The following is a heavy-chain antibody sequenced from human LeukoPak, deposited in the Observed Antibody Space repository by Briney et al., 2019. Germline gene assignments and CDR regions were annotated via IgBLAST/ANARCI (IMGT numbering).Heavy chain of an antibody. Sequence: PGGSLRLSCAASGFTFSSYAMHWVRQAPGKGLEYVSAISSNGGSTYYANSVKGRFTISRDNSKNTLYLQMGSLRAEDMAVYYCARGAGSGDSSTSCYFSFGCWFDPWGQGTLVTVSS. CDR3: ARGAGSGDSSTSCYFSFGCWFDP. CDR2: ISSNGGST. D-gene: IGHD2-2*01. J-gene: IGHJ5*02. V-gene: IGHV3-64*01. CDR1: GFTFSSYA.